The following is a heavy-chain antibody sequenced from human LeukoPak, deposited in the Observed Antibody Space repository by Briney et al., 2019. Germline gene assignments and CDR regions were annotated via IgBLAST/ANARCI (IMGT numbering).Heavy chain of an antibody. CDR2: ISYDGSNK. CDR3: ARTLVVVMYYGMDV. D-gene: IGHD3-22*01. J-gene: IGHJ6*02. Sequence: GGSLRLSCAASGFTFSSYAMHWVRQAPGKGLEWVAVISYDGSNKHADSVKGRFTISRDNSKNTLYLQMNSLRAEDTAVYYCARTLVVVMYYGMDVWGQGTTVTVSS. CDR1: GFTFSSYA. V-gene: IGHV3-30-3*01.